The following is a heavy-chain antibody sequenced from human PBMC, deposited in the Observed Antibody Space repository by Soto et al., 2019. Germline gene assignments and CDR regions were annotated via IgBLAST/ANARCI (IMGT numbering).Heavy chain of an antibody. J-gene: IGHJ2*01. CDR3: ASVGITIFGVVISAHWYFDL. Sequence: QVQLQESVPGLVKPSDTLSLTCTVSAGAISSNYWIWIRQTPGKGLEWVGFIYYTGTTNYNPYLKSRDSLSVDSSKMHFPLRVSSVRSADSAAYYCASVGITIFGVVISAHWYFDLWGRGSLLSVSS. CDR1: AGAISSNY. D-gene: IGHD3-3*01. V-gene: IGHV4-59*01. CDR2: IYYTGTT.